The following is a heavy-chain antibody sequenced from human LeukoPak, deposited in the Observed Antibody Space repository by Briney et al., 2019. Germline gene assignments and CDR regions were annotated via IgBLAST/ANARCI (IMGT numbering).Heavy chain of an antibody. J-gene: IGHJ3*02. D-gene: IGHD3-3*01. CDR1: GGSISSGDYY. V-gene: IGHV4-31*03. CDR3: ARGGYDFWSGGVDAFDI. Sequence: SETLSLTCTVSGGSISSGDYYWSWIRQHPGKGLEWIGYIYYSGSTYYNPSLKSRVTISVDTSKNQFSLKLSSVTAADTAVYYCARGGYDFWSGGVDAFDIWGQGTMVTVSS. CDR2: IYYSGST.